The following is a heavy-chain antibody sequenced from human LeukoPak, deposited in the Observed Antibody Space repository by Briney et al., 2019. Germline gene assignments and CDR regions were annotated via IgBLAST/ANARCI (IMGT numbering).Heavy chain of an antibody. Sequence: PSQTLSLTCTVSGGSISSGGYYWSWVRQHPGKGLEWIGYIYYSGSTYYNPSLKSRLTMSVDTSKNQFSLKLSSVTAADTAVYYCAREARGYYWYFDLWGRGTLVTVSS. D-gene: IGHD2-2*01. CDR1: GGSISSGGYY. CDR3: AREARGYYWYFDL. V-gene: IGHV4-31*03. J-gene: IGHJ2*01. CDR2: IYYSGST.